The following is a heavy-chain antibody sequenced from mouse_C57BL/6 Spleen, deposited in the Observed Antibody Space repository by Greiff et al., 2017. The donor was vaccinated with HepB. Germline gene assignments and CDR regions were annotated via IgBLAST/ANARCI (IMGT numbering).Heavy chain of an antibody. V-gene: IGHV1-55*01. J-gene: IGHJ4*01. CDR2: IYPGSGST. CDR3: ARFIDYDAFYAMDY. D-gene: IGHD2-4*01. CDR1: GYTFTSYW. Sequence: VQLQQPGAELVKPGASVKMSCKASGYTFTSYWITWVKQRPGQGLEWIGEIYPGSGSTNYNEKFKSKATLTVDTSSSTAYMQLSSLTSEDSAVYYCARFIDYDAFYAMDYWGQGTSVTVSS.